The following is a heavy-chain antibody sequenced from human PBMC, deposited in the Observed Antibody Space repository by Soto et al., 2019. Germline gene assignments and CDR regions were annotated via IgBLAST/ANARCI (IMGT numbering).Heavy chain of an antibody. CDR2: LITLFETP. D-gene: IGHD2-15*01. CDR3: ATDEIGEMSTIGYSYP. J-gene: IGHJ5*02. Sequence: QVQLVQSGAEVKKPGSSVKVSCKASGGTFSSYAFSWVRQAPGQGLEWMGGLITLFETPTYAQTFQGRLTITADESTSTVYMELSSLRSEDTAVYFCATDEIGEMSTIGYSYPWGQGTRVTVS. CDR1: GGTFSSYA. V-gene: IGHV1-69*01.